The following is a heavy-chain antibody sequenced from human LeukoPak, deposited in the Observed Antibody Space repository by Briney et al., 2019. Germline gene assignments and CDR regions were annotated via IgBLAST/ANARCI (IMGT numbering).Heavy chain of an antibody. D-gene: IGHD5-12*01. J-gene: IGHJ4*02. CDR2: IKQAGSEK. CDR3: ARDQGYGPYFDY. Sequence: PGGSLRLSCVASGFTFSGYWISWVRQAPGKGLEWVANIKQAGSEKYYVDSVKGRFTISRDNAKNSLFLQMNSLRAEDTAVYYCARDQGYGPYFDYWGQGTLVTVSS. CDR1: GFTFSGYW. V-gene: IGHV3-7*01.